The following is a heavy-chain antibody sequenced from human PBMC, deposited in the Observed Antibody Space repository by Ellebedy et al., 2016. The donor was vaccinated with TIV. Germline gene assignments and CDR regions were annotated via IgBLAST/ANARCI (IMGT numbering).Heavy chain of an antibody. CDR2: VSAYSGNT. Sequence: AASVKVSCKSSGYTFIDYGISWVRHPPGQGLDWMGWVSAYSGNTNYADNLQGRVTMTTDTSTDTAYMELRSLRSDDTAVYYCARYSGSGTYYRNGMDVWGQGTTVTVSS. CDR1: GYTFIDYG. V-gene: IGHV1-18*01. CDR3: ARYSGSGTYYRNGMDV. J-gene: IGHJ6*02. D-gene: IGHD3-10*01.